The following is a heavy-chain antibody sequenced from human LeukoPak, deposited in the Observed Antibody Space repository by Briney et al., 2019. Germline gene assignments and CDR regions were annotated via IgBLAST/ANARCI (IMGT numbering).Heavy chain of an antibody. CDR2: INPNSGGT. CDR1: GYTFTDYY. Sequence: APVKVSCKASGYTFTDYYMHWVRQAPGQGLEWMGWINPNSGGTNYAQKFQGRVTMTRDTSISTAYMELSRLRSDDTAVYYCARISRGYYYDSSGPSHAFDFWGQGTMVTVSS. V-gene: IGHV1-2*02. D-gene: IGHD3-22*01. CDR3: ARISRGYYYDSSGPSHAFDF. J-gene: IGHJ3*01.